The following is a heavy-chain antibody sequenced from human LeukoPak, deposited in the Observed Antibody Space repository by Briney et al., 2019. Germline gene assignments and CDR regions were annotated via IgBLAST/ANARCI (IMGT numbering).Heavy chain of an antibody. D-gene: IGHD2-21*02. V-gene: IGHV3-23*01. CDR2: ISGSGGST. CDR1: GFTFSSYA. J-gene: IGHJ3*02. Sequence: GGSLRLSCAASGFTFSSYAMSWARQAPGKGLEWVSGISGSGGSTYYTDSVKGRFTISRDNTKNLLYLQMNSLRAEDTAVYFCARLSSWVFEIWGQGTMVTVSS. CDR3: ARLSSWVFEI.